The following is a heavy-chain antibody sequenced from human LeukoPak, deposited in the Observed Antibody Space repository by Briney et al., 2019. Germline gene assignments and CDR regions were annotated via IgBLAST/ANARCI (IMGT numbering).Heavy chain of an antibody. CDR2: ISAYNGNA. CDR1: GYTFSNYG. Sequence: GASVKVSCKTSGYTFSNYGVSWVRQAPGQGLEWMGWISAYNGNADYAQNFQGRVIMTTDTSTDTAYMELTSLRSDDTAVYYCAAEASDIVATTPNYWGQGTLVTVSS. D-gene: IGHD5-12*01. CDR3: AAEASDIVATTPNY. J-gene: IGHJ4*02. V-gene: IGHV1-18*01.